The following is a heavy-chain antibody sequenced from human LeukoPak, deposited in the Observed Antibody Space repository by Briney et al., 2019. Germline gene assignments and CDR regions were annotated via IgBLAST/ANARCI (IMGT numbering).Heavy chain of an antibody. CDR1: GGSISSGSYY. CDR3: ARDHMYYYGPYYMDV. D-gene: IGHD3-10*01. Sequence: ASETLSLTCTVSGGSISSGSYYWSWIRQPAGKGLEWIGRIYTSGSTNYNPSLKSRVTISVDTSKNQFSLKLSSVTAADTAVYYCARDHMYYYGPYYMDVWGKGTTVTVSS. J-gene: IGHJ6*03. CDR2: IYTSGST. V-gene: IGHV4-61*02.